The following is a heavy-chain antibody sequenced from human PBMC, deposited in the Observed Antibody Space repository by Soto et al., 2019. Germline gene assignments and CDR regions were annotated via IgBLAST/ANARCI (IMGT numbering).Heavy chain of an antibody. CDR2: IYYSGST. CDR1: GGSISSGGYY. V-gene: IGHV4-31*03. CDR3: ARVKDYGDYDWSFDY. D-gene: IGHD4-17*01. J-gene: IGHJ4*02. Sequence: SETLSLTCTVSGGSISSGGYYWSWIRQHPGKGLEWIGYIYYSGSTYYNPSLKSRVTISVDTSKNQFSLKLSSVTVADTAVYYCARVKDYGDYDWSFDYWGQGTLVTVSS.